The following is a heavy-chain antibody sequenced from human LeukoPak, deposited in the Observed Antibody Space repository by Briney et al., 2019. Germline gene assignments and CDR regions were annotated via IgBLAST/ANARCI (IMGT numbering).Heavy chain of an antibody. V-gene: IGHV3-33*05. CDR2: ISKDETNK. CDR1: GFSFSTFG. CDR3: ARGDAFSGDH. D-gene: IGHD3-16*01. Sequence: GGSLRLSCAASGFSFSTFGMHWVRQTPGKGLEWVSHISKDETNKYYADSVKGRFTISRDTSKNTLFLQMNSLRVEDTAVYYCARGDAFSGDHWGQGTLVTVSS. J-gene: IGHJ4*02.